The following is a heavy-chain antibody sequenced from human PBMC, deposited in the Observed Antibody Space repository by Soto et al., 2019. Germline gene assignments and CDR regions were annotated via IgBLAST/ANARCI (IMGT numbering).Heavy chain of an antibody. V-gene: IGHV4-61*01. Sequence: PSETLSLTCTVSGGSVSSGSYYWSWIRQPPGKGLEWIGYIYYSGSTNYNPSLKSRVTISVDTSKKQISLKLSSVTAADTAVYYCARDLGRRIYYYGMDVWGQGTTVTVSS. CDR1: GGSVSSGSYY. D-gene: IGHD3-16*01. J-gene: IGHJ6*02. CDR2: IYYSGST. CDR3: ARDLGRRIYYYGMDV.